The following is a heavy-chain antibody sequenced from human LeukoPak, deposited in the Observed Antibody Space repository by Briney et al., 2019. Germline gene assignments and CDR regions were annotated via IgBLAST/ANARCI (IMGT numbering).Heavy chain of an antibody. CDR3: AREWAYGSGSYFAY. V-gene: IGHV4-38-2*02. Sequence: SEPLSLTCAVSGYSISSAYYWGWIRQPPGKGLEWIGSIYHSGSTYCNPSLKSRVTISVDTSKNQFSLKLSSVTAADTAVYYCAREWAYGSGSYFAYWGQGTLVTVSS. D-gene: IGHD3-10*01. J-gene: IGHJ4*02. CDR2: IYHSGST. CDR1: GYSISSAYY.